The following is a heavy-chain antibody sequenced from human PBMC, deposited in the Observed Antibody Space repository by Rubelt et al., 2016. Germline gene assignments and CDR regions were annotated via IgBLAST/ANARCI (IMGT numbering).Heavy chain of an antibody. J-gene: IGHJ4*02. CDR2: IYHSGST. CDR3: ARCSGYGWEG. Sequence: QVQLQQWGAGLLKPSETLSLTCAVYGGSFSNYYWNWIRQLLGKGLEWIGEIYHSGSTNYNPSFKTRVTISVDKSKNQFSLCRVSESDADVGDDYCARCSGYGWEGWGQGTLVIVSS. V-gene: IGHV4-34*01. CDR1: GGSFSNYY. D-gene: IGHD2-8*02.